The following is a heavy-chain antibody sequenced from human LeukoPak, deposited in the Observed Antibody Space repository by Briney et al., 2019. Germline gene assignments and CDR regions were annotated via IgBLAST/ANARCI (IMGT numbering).Heavy chain of an antibody. J-gene: IGHJ4*02. CDR3: AKRGVVIRAVIIVGFHKEAYYFDY. V-gene: IGHV3-23*01. CDR2: ISDGGGSR. Sequence: GGSLRLSCAVSGITLSNYGMSWVRQAPGKGLEWVAGISDGGGSRNYADSVKGRFTISRDSPKNTLYLQMNSLRAEDTAVYFCAKRGVVIRAVIIVGFHKEAYYFDYWGQGALVTVSS. D-gene: IGHD3-10*01. CDR1: GITLSNYG.